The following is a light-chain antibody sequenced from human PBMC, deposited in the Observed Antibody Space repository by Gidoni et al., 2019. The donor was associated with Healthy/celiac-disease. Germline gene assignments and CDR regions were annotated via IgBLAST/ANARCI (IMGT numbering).Light chain of an antibody. CDR3: GTWDSSLSAGGYV. V-gene: IGLV1-51*01. CDR2: DTN. J-gene: IGLJ1*01. Sequence: QSVLTQPPSVSAAPGQKVTISCSGSSSNIGNNYVSWNQQLPGTAPKLLIYDTNKRPSGIPDRFSGSKSGTSATLGITGLQTGDEADYYCGTWDSSLSAGGYVFGTGTKVTVL. CDR1: SSNIGNNY.